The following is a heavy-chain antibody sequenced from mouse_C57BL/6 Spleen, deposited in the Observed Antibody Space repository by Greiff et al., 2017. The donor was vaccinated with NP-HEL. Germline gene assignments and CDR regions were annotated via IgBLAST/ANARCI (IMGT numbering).Heavy chain of an antibody. CDR3: ARPYDYDGYFDY. V-gene: IGHV1-69*01. CDR1: GYTFTSYW. Sequence: QVQLQQPGAELVMPGASVKLSCKASGYTFTSYWMHWVKQRPGQGLEWIGEIDPSDSYTNYNQKFKGKSTLTVDKSSSTAYMQLSSLTSEDSAVYYCARPYDYDGYFDYWGQGTTLTVSS. CDR2: IDPSDSYT. D-gene: IGHD2-4*01. J-gene: IGHJ2*01.